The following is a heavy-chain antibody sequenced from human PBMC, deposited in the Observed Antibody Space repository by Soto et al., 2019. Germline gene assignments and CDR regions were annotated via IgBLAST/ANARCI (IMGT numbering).Heavy chain of an antibody. CDR1: GGSFSGYY. J-gene: IGHJ6*02. V-gene: IGHV4-34*01. Sequence: SETLSLTCAVYGGSFSGYYWSWIRQPPGKGLEWIGEINHSGSTNYNPSLKSRVTISVDTSKNQFSLKLSSVTAADTAVYYCARMQGSSDYYYYGMDVWGQGTTVTVSS. CDR2: INHSGST. D-gene: IGHD2-2*01. CDR3: ARMQGSSDYYYYGMDV.